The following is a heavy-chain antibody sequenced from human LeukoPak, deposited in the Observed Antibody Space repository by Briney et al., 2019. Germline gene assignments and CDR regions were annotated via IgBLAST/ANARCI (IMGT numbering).Heavy chain of an antibody. CDR1: GFTFDEYA. J-gene: IGHJ1*01. Sequence: PGGSLRLSCAASGFTFDEYAMHWVRQAPGKGLEWVSLISGDGISTYYADSVKGRFTISRDNSKNSLYLQMNGLTTQDTALYYCVKDSPIERFQHWGQGTLVTVSS. CDR3: VKDSPIERFQH. CDR2: ISGDGIST. D-gene: IGHD2/OR15-2a*01. V-gene: IGHV3-43*02.